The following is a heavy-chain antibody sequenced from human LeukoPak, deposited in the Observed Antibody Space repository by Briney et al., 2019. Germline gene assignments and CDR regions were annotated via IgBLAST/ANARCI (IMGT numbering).Heavy chain of an antibody. CDR1: GLPIADFA. J-gene: IGHJ4*02. CDR3: ARESGKFDY. CDR2: ISGDGVST. Sequence: GGSLRLSCVASGLPIADFAMHWVRQAPGKGLEGVSLISGDGVSTFYADSVKGRFSISRDNSKNYLSLEMNSLRTEDTAMYYCARESGKFDYWGQGTLVAVSS. V-gene: IGHV3-43*02.